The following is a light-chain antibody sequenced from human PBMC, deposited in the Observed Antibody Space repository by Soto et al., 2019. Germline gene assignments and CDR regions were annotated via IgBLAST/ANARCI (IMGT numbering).Light chain of an antibody. CDR3: CSYTRSSTYV. Sequence: QSALTQPASVSGSPGQSITISCTGTSGDVGSYHLVSWYQHHPGKAPKLMIYEGSKRPSGVSNRFSGSKSGSTASLTISGLQDEDEDDYYCCSYTRSSTYVFGTGTKLTVL. CDR2: EGS. CDR1: SGDVGSYHL. J-gene: IGLJ1*01. V-gene: IGLV2-23*01.